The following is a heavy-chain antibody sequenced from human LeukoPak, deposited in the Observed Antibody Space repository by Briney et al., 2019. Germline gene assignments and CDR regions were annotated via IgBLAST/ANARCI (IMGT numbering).Heavy chain of an antibody. CDR1: GFTFSNYA. J-gene: IGHJ4*02. V-gene: IGHV3-7*01. CDR3: ARWIGGFDY. Sequence: PGGSLRLSCAASGFTFSNYAMNWVRQAPGKGLEWVANIKQDGSEQYYVDSVEGRFTISRDNANNSLYLQMNSLRAEDTAVYFCARWIGGFDYWGQGALVTVSS. CDR2: IKQDGSEQ. D-gene: IGHD3-10*01.